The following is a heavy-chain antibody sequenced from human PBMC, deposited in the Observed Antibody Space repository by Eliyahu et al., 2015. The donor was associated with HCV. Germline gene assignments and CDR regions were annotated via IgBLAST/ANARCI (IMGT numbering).Heavy chain of an antibody. CDR2: IKSKTDGGTT. V-gene: IGHV3-15*01. CDR3: TTSIQLWLTDYYGMDV. D-gene: IGHD5-18*01. CDR1: GFTFSNAW. J-gene: IGHJ6*02. Sequence: EVQLVESGGGLVKPGGSLRLSCAASGFTFSNAWMSWVRQAPGKGLGWVGRIKSKTDGGTTDYAAPVKGRFTISRDDSKNTLYLQMNSLKTEDTAVYYCTTSIQLWLTDYYGMDVWGQGTTVTVSS.